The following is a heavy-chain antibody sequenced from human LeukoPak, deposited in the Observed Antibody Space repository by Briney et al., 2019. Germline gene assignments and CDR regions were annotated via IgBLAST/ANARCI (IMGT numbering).Heavy chain of an antibody. D-gene: IGHD5-18*01. V-gene: IGHV4-59*01. CDR2: ISYSGTT. J-gene: IGHJ4*02. CDR1: GDFINTYY. Sequence: PAETLSLTCTVSGDFINTYYWSWIRQPPGKGLEWIGYISYSGTTNYNPSLKSRVTISIDTSMKQFSLKLSSVTAADTAIYYCARDLGYSNGLDYWGQGTLVTVSS. CDR3: ARDLGYSNGLDY.